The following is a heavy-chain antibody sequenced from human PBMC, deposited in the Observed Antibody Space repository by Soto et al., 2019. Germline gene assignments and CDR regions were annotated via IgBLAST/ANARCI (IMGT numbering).Heavy chain of an antibody. V-gene: IGHV3-30*18. CDR1: GFTFSSYA. J-gene: IGHJ4*02. Sequence: QVQLVESGGGVVQPGRALRLSCAVSGFTFSSYAMHWVRQAPGKGLEWVALISHDGSNKYYADSVKGRFTISRDNSKNTLSLQMNSLRGEDTAVYYCAKSYNSGWYVHFDFWGQGTLVTVSS. D-gene: IGHD6-19*01. CDR3: AKSYNSGWYVHFDF. CDR2: ISHDGSNK.